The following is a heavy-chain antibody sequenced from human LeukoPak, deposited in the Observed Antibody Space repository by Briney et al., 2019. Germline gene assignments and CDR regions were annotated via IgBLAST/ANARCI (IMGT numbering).Heavy chain of an antibody. V-gene: IGHV1-2*06. CDR2: INPNSGGT. Sequence: ASVKVSCKASGYTLTGYYMHWVRQAPGQGLEWMGRINPNSGGTNYAQKFQGRVTMTRDTSISTAYMELSRLRSDDTAVYYCGYTYYYDSSGYSPLGWGQGTLVTVSS. D-gene: IGHD3-22*01. CDR3: GYTYYYDSSGYSPLG. CDR1: GYTLTGYY. J-gene: IGHJ4*02.